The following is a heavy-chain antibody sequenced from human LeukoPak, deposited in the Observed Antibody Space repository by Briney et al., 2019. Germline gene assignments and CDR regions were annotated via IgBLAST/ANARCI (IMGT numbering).Heavy chain of an antibody. CDR2: IYDGGST. Sequence: GGSLRLSCRASGFTVSSYYMPWVRQAPGKGLEWVSIIYDGGSTFYADSVRNRFTISRDDSKNTLYLQMHSLRAEDTAVYYCVREEGFGVVNLPRGGLDVWGQGTTVTVSS. CDR1: GFTVSSYY. J-gene: IGHJ6*02. V-gene: IGHV3-66*01. CDR3: VREEGFGVVNLPRGGLDV. D-gene: IGHD2-2*01.